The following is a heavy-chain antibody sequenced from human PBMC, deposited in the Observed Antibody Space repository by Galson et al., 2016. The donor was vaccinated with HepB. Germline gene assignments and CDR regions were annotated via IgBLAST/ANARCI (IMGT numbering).Heavy chain of an antibody. D-gene: IGHD3-10*01. Sequence: SLRLSCAASGFTFSSYEINWVRQAPGKGLEWVSYITRSGSNIYYADSVKGRFTISRDNAKNSLYLQMNSLRAEDTAVYYCARGVLAVRRNYYSCIDFWGQGTTVTVSS. CDR1: GFTFSSYE. V-gene: IGHV3-48*03. J-gene: IGHJ6*02. CDR2: ITRSGSNI. CDR3: ARGVLAVRRNYYSCIDF.